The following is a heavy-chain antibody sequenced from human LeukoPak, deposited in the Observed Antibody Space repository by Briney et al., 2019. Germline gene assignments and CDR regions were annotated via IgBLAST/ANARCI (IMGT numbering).Heavy chain of an antibody. Sequence: GSLKVSCKASGYTFTGYYMHWVRQAPGQGLEWMGWLNPNTGGTNYAQKFQGRVTMTRDTSISTAYMDLTSLTSDDTAVYYCASLGVYCGSGSYAPFDYWGQGTLVTVSS. V-gene: IGHV1-2*02. J-gene: IGHJ4*02. CDR2: LNPNTGGT. CDR1: GYTFTGYY. D-gene: IGHD3-10*01. CDR3: ASLGVYCGSGSYAPFDY.